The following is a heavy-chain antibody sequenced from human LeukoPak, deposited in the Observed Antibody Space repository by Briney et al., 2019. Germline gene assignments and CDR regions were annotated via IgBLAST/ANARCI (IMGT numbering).Heavy chain of an antibody. Sequence: GGSLRPSCAASGFTFSNAWMSWVRQAPRQGLEWIGRIKSKTDGETTEYAAPVKGRFTISRDDSKNTLYLQMNSLKTEDTAVYYCTTLRLALAYGVDVWGQGTTVTVSS. D-gene: IGHD5/OR15-5a*01. V-gene: IGHV3-15*01. CDR3: TTLRLALAYGVDV. CDR2: IKSKTDGETT. J-gene: IGHJ6*02. CDR1: GFTFSNAW.